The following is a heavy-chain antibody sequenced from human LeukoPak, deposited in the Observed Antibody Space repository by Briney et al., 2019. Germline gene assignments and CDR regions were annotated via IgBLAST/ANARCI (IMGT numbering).Heavy chain of an antibody. CDR3: ARTSDYYDSSGYGTYDAFDI. CDR1: GYTFTSYY. CDR2: INPSGGTT. J-gene: IGHJ3*02. D-gene: IGHD3-22*01. V-gene: IGHV1-46*01. Sequence: ASVKVSCKASGYTFTSYYMHWVRQAPGQGLEWMGLINPSGGTTRYAQKLQGRVTMTTDTSTSTAYMELRSLRSDDTAVYYCARTSDYYDSSGYGTYDAFDIWGQGTMVTVSS.